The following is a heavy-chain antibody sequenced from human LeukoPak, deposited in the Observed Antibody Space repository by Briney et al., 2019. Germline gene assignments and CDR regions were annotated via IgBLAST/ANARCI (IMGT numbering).Heavy chain of an antibody. Sequence: ASVKVSCKASGYTFTGYYMHWVRQAPGQGLEWMGWINPNSGGTNYAQKFQGRVTMTRDTSISTAYMELSRLRSDDTAVYYCAVFNSMVRGILKSSYNWFDPWGQGTLVTVSS. CDR2: INPNSGGT. D-gene: IGHD3-10*01. J-gene: IGHJ5*02. CDR1: GYTFTGYY. CDR3: AVFNSMVRGILKSSYNWFDP. V-gene: IGHV1-2*02.